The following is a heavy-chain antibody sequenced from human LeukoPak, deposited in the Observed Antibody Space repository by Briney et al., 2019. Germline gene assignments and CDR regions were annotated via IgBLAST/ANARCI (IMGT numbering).Heavy chain of an antibody. J-gene: IGHJ4*02. CDR2: ISSSSSYI. Sequence: RSGGSLRLSCAASGFTFSSYSMNWVRQAPGKGLEWVSSISSSSSYIYYADSVKGRFTISRDNAKNSLYLQMNSLRAEDTAVYYCARDFWVLDTSGSYQYYFDYWGQGTLVTVSS. D-gene: IGHD1-26*01. V-gene: IGHV3-21*01. CDR3: ARDFWVLDTSGSYQYYFDY. CDR1: GFTFSSYS.